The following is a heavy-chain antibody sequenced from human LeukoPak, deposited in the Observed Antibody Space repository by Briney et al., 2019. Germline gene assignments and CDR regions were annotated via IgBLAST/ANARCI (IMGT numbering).Heavy chain of an antibody. CDR3: ARYITIFGVVRGYYFDY. V-gene: IGHV1-18*01. CDR2: ISAYNGNT. Sequence: GASVKVSCKASGYTFTSYGISWVRQAPGQGLAWMGWISAYNGNTNYAQKLQGRVTMTTDTSTSTAYMELRSLRSDDTAVYYCARYITIFGVVRGYYFDYWGQGTLVTVSS. D-gene: IGHD3-3*01. CDR1: GYTFTSYG. J-gene: IGHJ4*02.